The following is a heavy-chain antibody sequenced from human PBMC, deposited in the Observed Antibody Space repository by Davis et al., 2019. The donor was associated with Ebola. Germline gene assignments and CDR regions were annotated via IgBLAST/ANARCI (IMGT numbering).Heavy chain of an antibody. V-gene: IGHV1-3*01. Sequence: ASVKVSCKASGYTFTSYAMHWVRQAPGQRLEWMGWINAGNGNTKYSQKFQGRVTITRDTSASTAYMELSSLRSEDTAVYYCAREAALTLGAFDYRGQGTLVTVSS. CDR3: AREAALTLGAFDY. D-gene: IGHD7-27*01. CDR1: GYTFTSYA. CDR2: INAGNGNT. J-gene: IGHJ4*02.